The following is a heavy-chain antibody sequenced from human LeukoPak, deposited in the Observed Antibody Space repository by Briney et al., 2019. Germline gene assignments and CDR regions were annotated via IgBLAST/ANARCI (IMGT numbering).Heavy chain of an antibody. CDR2: INRISGEI. Sequence: GGSLRLSCVASGFTFSYYSMNCVRQAPGKGLEGVAYINRISGEIWYADSVTGRFTISRDDAKNSLYLQMNSLRDEDTAVYYCARDHGYAFDYWGQGTLVTVSS. V-gene: IGHV3-48*02. D-gene: IGHD5-12*01. CDR3: ARDHGYAFDY. CDR1: GFTFSYYS. J-gene: IGHJ4*02.